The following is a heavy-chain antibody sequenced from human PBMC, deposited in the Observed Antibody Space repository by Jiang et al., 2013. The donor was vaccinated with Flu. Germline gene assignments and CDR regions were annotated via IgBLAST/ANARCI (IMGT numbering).Heavy chain of an antibody. Sequence: SGAEVKKPGSSVKVSCKASGGTFSSYTISWVRQAPGQGLEWMGRIIPILGIANYAQKFQGRVTITADKSTSTAYMELSSLRSEDTAVYYCARDESRGSYADPWGQGTLVTVSS. V-gene: IGHV1-69*04. J-gene: IGHJ5*02. CDR3: ARDESRGSYADP. CDR2: IIPILGIA. CDR1: GGTFSSYT. D-gene: IGHD1-26*01.